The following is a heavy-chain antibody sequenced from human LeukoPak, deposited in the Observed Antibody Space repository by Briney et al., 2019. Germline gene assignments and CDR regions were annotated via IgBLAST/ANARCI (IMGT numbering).Heavy chain of an antibody. CDR2: AGWAGGTT. Sequence: GGSLRLSCATSGFNFHRYTIHWVRQAPGKGLEWVSLAGWAGGTTYYSDSVKGRFTISRDSGRNSVYLQMNSLTTDDTAFYFCAKELDTMFFDYWGQGALVTVSS. V-gene: IGHV3-43*01. CDR3: AKELDTMFFDY. J-gene: IGHJ4*02. D-gene: IGHD3-10*02. CDR1: GFNFHRYT.